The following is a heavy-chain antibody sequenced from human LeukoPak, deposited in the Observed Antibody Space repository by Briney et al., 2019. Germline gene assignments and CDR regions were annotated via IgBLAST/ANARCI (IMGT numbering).Heavy chain of an antibody. D-gene: IGHD6-19*01. J-gene: IGHJ4*02. CDR2: ISSSSSYI. CDR1: GFTFSSYS. CDR3: ARSGIAVAGIDY. V-gene: IGHV3-21*01. Sequence: PGGSLRLSCAASGFTFSSYSMNWVRQAPGKGLEWVSSISSSSSYIYYADSAKGRFTISRDNAKNSLYLQMNSLRAEDTAVYYCARSGIAVAGIDYWGQGTLVTVSS.